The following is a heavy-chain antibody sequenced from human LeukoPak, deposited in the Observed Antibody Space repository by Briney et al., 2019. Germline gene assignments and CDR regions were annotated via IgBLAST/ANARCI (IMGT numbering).Heavy chain of an antibody. V-gene: IGHV4-59*08. CDR1: GGSISSHY. J-gene: IGHJ4*02. CDR3: ARHLRDGYTDY. Sequence: SETLSLTCSVSGGSISSHYWSWIRQPPGKGLEWIGYIYYSGSTNYNPSLKSRVTISIDTSKNQFSLKLSSVTAADTAVYFCARHLRDGYTDYWGQGTLVTVSS. D-gene: IGHD5-24*01. CDR2: IYYSGST.